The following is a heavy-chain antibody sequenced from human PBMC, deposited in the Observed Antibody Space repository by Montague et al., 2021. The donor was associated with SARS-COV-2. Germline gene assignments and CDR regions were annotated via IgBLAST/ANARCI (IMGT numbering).Heavy chain of an antibody. Sequence: SLRLSCAASGFTFNNYGIHWVRQAPGKGLEWVAVISYEGSQKFXSDSVKGRFAISRDSAQRTVFLQMNSLRVDDTAVYHCAKASEVFWLGQFARDAFDIWGQGTTVVVSS. D-gene: IGHD3-10*01. CDR3: AKASEVFWLGQFARDAFDI. CDR2: ISYEGSQK. CDR1: GFTFNNYG. V-gene: IGHV3-30*18. J-gene: IGHJ3*02.